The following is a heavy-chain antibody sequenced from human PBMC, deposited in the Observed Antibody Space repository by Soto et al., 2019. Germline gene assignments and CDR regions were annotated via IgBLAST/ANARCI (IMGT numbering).Heavy chain of an antibody. V-gene: IGHV4-30-2*01. CDR2: IYHTGTT. D-gene: IGHD3-3*01. CDR1: GGSISTSDYS. J-gene: IGHJ6*02. CDR3: VRERTIFGVAPGGGVDV. Sequence: QLQLRESGSGLVKSSQTLSLTCAVSGGSISTSDYSWSWIRQPPGRGLEWLGSIYHTGTTHYIPSLKNRLTMSLHKSKNQFSLDLTSATAADTALYYCVRERTIFGVAPGGGVDVWGQGTTVTVSS.